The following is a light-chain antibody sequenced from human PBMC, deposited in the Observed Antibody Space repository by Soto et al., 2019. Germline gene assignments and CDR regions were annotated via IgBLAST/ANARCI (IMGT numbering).Light chain of an antibody. CDR1: SSNIGDNY. CDR2: DNN. CDR3: GTCDTSLSAGV. J-gene: IGLJ2*01. V-gene: IGLV1-51*01. Sequence: QSVLTQSPSVSAAPGQKVSISCSGSSSNIGDNYVSWYQQFPGTAPKLLIYDNNKRPSGIPDRFSGSASGTSATLGITGLQTGDEADYYCGTCDTSLSAGVFGGGTKLTVL.